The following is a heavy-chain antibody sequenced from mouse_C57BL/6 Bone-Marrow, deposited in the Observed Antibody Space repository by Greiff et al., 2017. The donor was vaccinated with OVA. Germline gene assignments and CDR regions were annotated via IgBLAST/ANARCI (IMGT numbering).Heavy chain of an antibody. CDR3: AAYYSNYVYYYAMDY. D-gene: IGHD2-5*01. V-gene: IGHV5-2*01. CDR1: EYEFPSHD. CDR2: INSDGGST. Sequence: EVQLMESGGGLVQPGESLKLSCESNEYEFPSHDMSWVRKTPEKRLELVAAINSDGGSTYYPDTMERRFIISRDNTKKTLYLQMSSLRSEDTALYYCAAYYSNYVYYYAMDYWGQGTSVTVSS. J-gene: IGHJ4*01.